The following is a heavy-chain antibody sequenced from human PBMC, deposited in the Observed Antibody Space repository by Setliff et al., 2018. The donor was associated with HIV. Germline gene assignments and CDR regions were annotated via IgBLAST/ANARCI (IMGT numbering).Heavy chain of an antibody. CDR2: IKSKTNGGTT. V-gene: IGHV3-15*01. Sequence: PGGSLRLSCTASGFTFSDAWVTWVRQAPGKGLEWVGRIKSKTNGGTTDFSAPVKGRFTISRDDSENTLYLQMNNLKAEDTAVYYCTTDLSAPLIFFSDSSRVVWGQGTLVTVSS. D-gene: IGHD3-22*01. CDR3: TTDLSAPLIFFSDSSRVV. CDR1: GFTFSDAW. J-gene: IGHJ4*02.